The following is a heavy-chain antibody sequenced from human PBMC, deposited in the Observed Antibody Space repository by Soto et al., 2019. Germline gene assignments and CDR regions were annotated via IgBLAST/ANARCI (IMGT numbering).Heavy chain of an antibody. CDR2: IYKSATT. D-gene: IGHD2-15*01. V-gene: IGHV4-30-4*01. CDR1: GDSISTVDYF. J-gene: IGHJ5*02. CDR3: ARGRYCSGGSCLNWFDP. Sequence: SETLSLTCSVSGDSISTVDYFWAWIRQPPGQALEYIGYIYKSATTYYNPSFESRVAISLDTSKSQFSLNVTSVTAADTAVYFCARGRYCSGGSCLNWFDPWGQGTLVTVSS.